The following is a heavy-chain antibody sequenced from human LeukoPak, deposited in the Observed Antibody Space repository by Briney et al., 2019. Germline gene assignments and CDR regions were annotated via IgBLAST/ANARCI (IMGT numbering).Heavy chain of an antibody. V-gene: IGHV1-18*04. CDR2: ISAYNGNT. J-gene: IGHJ3*02. D-gene: IGHD3-22*01. Sequence: ASGKVSCKASGYTFTSYGTSCVPQATGQGLEWIASISAYNGNTNYAQKLQGRVTMTTDTSTSTAYMELRSLRSDDTAVYYCARSYYYDSNWDAFDIWGQGTMVTVSS. CDR1: GYTFTSYG. CDR3: ARSYYYDSNWDAFDI.